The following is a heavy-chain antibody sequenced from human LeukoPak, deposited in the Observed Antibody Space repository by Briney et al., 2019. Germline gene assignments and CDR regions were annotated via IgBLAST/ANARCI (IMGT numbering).Heavy chain of an antibody. Sequence: PGGSLRLSCAAPGFTLSSYSMTWVRQAPGKGLEWDSSIIISSSNIYYADSVKGRCTTSRDNAKTSLYLQMNSLRAEDTAVYYCARVSIAVAGTVLDYYYYYMDVWGKGTTVTVSS. CDR2: IIISSSNI. D-gene: IGHD6-19*01. CDR3: ARVSIAVAGTVLDYYYYYMDV. V-gene: IGHV3-48*01. CDR1: GFTLSSYS. J-gene: IGHJ6*03.